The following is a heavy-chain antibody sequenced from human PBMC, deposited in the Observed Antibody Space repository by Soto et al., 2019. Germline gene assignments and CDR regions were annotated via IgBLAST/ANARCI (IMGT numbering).Heavy chain of an antibody. D-gene: IGHD2-15*01. Sequence: GGSLRLSCAASGFIFRNYGVHWVRQAPGKGLEWVALIWSDGYTKYYADSVKGRFTISRDNSKSTFYLEMKTLRPDDTAVYFCARELTYCSGGSCDRPPIGHWGQGTLVTVSS. CDR2: IWSDGYTK. V-gene: IGHV3-33*01. CDR3: ARELTYCSGGSCDRPPIGH. J-gene: IGHJ4*02. CDR1: GFIFRNYG.